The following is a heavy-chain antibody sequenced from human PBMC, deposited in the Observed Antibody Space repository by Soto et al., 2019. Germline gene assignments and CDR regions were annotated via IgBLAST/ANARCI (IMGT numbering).Heavy chain of an antibody. CDR2: IYHTGTT. CDR1: GDSISRGYH. V-gene: IGHV4-38-2*01. CDR3: ARGRLFLTTLGLVITYFDN. D-gene: IGHD3-3*01. J-gene: IGHJ4*02. Sequence: SETLSLTCAVSGDSISRGYHWAWIRQSPTKGLEWIASIYHTGTTYYNPSLTSRVTISVDTSQNQFSLNLTSVTAADTAIYYCARGRLFLTTLGLVITYFDNWGQGALVTVSS.